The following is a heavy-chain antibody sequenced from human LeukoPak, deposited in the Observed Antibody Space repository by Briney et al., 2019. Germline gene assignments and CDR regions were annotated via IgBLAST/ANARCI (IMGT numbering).Heavy chain of an antibody. CDR2: ISAYNGNA. V-gene: IGHV1-18*01. J-gene: IGHJ4*02. D-gene: IGHD3-3*01. CDR3: ARDNSGYYTIFDY. CDR1: GYTFTSYG. Sequence: ASVKVSCKASGYTFTSYGIIWVRQAPGQGLEWMGWISAYNGNANYAQKLQGRVTMTTDTSTSTVYMELRSLRSDDTAVYYCARDNSGYYTIFDYWGQGTLVTVSS.